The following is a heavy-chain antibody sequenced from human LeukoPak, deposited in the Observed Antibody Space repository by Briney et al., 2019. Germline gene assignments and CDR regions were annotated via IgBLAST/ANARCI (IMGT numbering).Heavy chain of an antibody. V-gene: IGHV3-33*01. J-gene: IGHJ4*02. CDR2: IWYDGSNK. CDR1: GFTFSSYG. Sequence: GGSLRLSCAASGFTFSSYGMHWVRQAPVKVLEWVAVIWYDGSNKYYADSVKGRFTISRDNSKNTLYLQMNSLRAEDTAVYYCARDKGYCSGGSCPLGYWGQGTLVTVSS. CDR3: ARDKGYCSGGSCPLGY. D-gene: IGHD2-15*01.